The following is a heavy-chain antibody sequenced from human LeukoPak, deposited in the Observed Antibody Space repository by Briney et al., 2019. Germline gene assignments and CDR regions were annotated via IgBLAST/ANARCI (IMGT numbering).Heavy chain of an antibody. J-gene: IGHJ6*03. CDR3: AKAQNSMAYYFYMDV. CDR1: GFTFNNYA. D-gene: IGHD4-11*01. V-gene: IGHV3-23*01. Sequence: GGSLRLSCAASGFTFNNYAMSWVRRAPGKGLEWVSTISGSGGITNYADSVRGRFTISRDNSKNTVYLQMNTLRAEDTAVFYCAKAQNSMAYYFYMDVWGKGTTVTVSS. CDR2: ISGSGGIT.